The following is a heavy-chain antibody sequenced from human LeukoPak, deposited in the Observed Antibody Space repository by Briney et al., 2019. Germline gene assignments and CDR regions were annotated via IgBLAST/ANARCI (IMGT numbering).Heavy chain of an antibody. J-gene: IGHJ6*03. CDR3: ARAEVQGYYYYMDV. CDR1: GFTFSSYA. Sequence: GALRLFCAASGFTFSSYAMHWVRQAPGKGLEWVAVISYDGSNKYYADSVKGRFTISRDNSKNTLYLQMNSLRAEDTAVYYCARAEVQGYYYYMDVWGKGTTVTVSS. V-gene: IGHV3-30-3*01. D-gene: IGHD1-14*01. CDR2: ISYDGSNK.